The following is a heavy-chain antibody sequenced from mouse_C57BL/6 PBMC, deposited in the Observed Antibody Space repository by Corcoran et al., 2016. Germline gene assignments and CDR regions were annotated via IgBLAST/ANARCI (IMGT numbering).Heavy chain of an antibody. CDR3: ARLGSDY. V-gene: IGHV9-3*01. Sequence: QIQLVQSGPELKKPGETVEISCKASGYTFTTYGMSWVKQAPGKGLKWMGWINTYSGVPTYADDFKGRFAFSLENSASTAYLQINNLKNEDKATYFCARLGSDYWGQGTTLTVSS. CDR1: GYTFTTYG. CDR2: INTYSGVP. J-gene: IGHJ2*01.